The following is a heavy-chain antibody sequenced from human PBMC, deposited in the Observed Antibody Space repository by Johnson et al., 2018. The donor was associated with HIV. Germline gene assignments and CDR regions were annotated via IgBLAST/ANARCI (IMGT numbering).Heavy chain of an antibody. CDR1: GFTFDDYA. J-gene: IGHJ3*01. CDR3: ARGDRSTYYRRGAFDC. D-gene: IGHD1-26*01. CDR2: ISWNSGSI. Sequence: VQLVESGGGVVQPGRSLRLSCAASGFTFDDYAMHWVRQAPGKGLEWVSLISWNSGSIGYADSVKGRFTISRDNAKNSLYLQMNSLRAEDTAAYSCARGDRSTYYRRGAFDCWCQGTMVTVSS. V-gene: IGHV3-9*01.